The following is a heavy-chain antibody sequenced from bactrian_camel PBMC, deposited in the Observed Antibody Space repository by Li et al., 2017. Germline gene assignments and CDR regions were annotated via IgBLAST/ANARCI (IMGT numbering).Heavy chain of an antibody. J-gene: IGHJ4*01. CDR1: DSTYNC. D-gene: IGHD2*01. V-gene: IGHV3S1*01. Sequence: HVQLVESGGGSAQAGGYLKLSCAVSDSTYNCMGWFRQGEGKAREGVAAVYPDSGSTYYADSVKGRFTISKDSAKNTLYLQMNSLKSEDTALYYCATIFSAGTGSFWYRINWGQGTQVTVS. CDR3: ATIFSAGTGSFWYRIN. CDR2: VYPDSGST.